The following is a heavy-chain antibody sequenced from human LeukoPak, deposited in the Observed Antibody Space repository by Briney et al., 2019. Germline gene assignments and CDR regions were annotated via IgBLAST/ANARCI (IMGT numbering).Heavy chain of an antibody. CDR2: IYYSGST. CDR3: ARIQTLLEVVAATDAFDI. CDR1: GGSIISGGYY. D-gene: IGHD2-15*01. J-gene: IGHJ3*02. Sequence: SETLSLICTVSGGSIISGGYYWSWIRQHPRKVLEWIGYIYYSGSTYYNPSVKSRVTISVDTSKNQFSLKLSSVTAADTAVYYCARIQTLLEVVAATDAFDIWGQGTMVTVSS. V-gene: IGHV4-31*03.